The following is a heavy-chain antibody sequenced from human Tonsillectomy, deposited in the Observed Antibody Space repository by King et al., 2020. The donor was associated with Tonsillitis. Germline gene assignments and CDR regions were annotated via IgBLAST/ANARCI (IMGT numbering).Heavy chain of an antibody. D-gene: IGHD4-17*01. CDR2: LSEDGNNK. V-gene: IGHV3-30*03. Sequence: VQLVESGGGVVRPGRSLRLSCAASGFTFSSSGMHWVRQAPGKGLEWVALLSEDGNNKYYADSVRGRFTISRDNSKNTMYLQMNSLRAEDTAVYYCASSPYGDYALFGEYWGQGTLVTVSS. J-gene: IGHJ4*02. CDR3: ASSPYGDYALFGEY. CDR1: GFTFSSSG.